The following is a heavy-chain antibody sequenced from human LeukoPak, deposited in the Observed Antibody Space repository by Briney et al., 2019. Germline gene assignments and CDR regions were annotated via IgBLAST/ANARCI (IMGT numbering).Heavy chain of an antibody. V-gene: IGHV4-34*01. Sequence: SETLSLTCAVYGGSFSGYYWSWIRQPPGKGLEWIGEINHSGSTNYNPSLKSRVTISVDTSKNQFSLKLSSVTAADTAVYYCARIPHRGIYCSSTSCYRDPYYYGMDVWSQGTTVTVSS. D-gene: IGHD2-2*02. CDR3: ARIPHRGIYCSSTSCYRDPYYYGMDV. CDR2: INHSGST. CDR1: GGSFSGYY. J-gene: IGHJ6*02.